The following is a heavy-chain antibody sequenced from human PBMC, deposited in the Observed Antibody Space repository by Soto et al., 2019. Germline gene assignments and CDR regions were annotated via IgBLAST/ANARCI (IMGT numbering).Heavy chain of an antibody. CDR2: ISGSVGST. V-gene: IGHV3-23*01. Sequence: WGSLRLSCAACGFSFSSYAMSWVRQAPGKGLEWVSSISGSVGSTYYADSVKCRFTISRDNSRNTLYLHINRLGAEDTTPYHCAKGIAPSGSIYYFEYWDQGTLLTVST. CDR3: AKGIAPSGSIYYFEY. D-gene: IGHD3-3*02. CDR1: GFSFSSYA. J-gene: IGHJ4*02.